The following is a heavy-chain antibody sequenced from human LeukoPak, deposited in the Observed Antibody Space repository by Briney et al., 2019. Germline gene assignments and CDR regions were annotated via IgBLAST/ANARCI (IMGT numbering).Heavy chain of an antibody. D-gene: IGHD6-13*01. Sequence: GASVKVSCKASGGTCSSYAISWVRQAPGQGLEWMGGIIPIFGTANYAQKFQGRVTITADESTSTAYMELSSLRSEDTAVYYCAGGSRSSSWLLYYYMDVWGKGTTVTISS. CDR3: AGGSRSSSWLLYYYMDV. CDR2: IIPIFGTA. CDR1: GGTCSSYA. V-gene: IGHV1-69*13. J-gene: IGHJ6*03.